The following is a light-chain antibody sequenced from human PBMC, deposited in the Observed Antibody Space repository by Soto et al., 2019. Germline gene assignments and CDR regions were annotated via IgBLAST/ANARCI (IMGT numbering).Light chain of an antibody. J-gene: IGKJ4*01. CDR1: QVISKF. Sequence: DIQMTQSPSSLSASVGYRVTITCRASQVISKFLNWYQLKPGKAPKLLIFDASELETGVTSRFSGHRSGTAFSVIISSLHPEDIATYYCQQYDNSPLTFAGGTKVDIK. CDR3: QQYDNSPLT. V-gene: IGKV1-33*01. CDR2: DAS.